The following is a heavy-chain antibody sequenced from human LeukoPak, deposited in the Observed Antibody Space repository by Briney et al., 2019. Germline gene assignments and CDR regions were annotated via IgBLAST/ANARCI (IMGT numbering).Heavy chain of an antibody. V-gene: IGHV3-33*06. J-gene: IGHJ4*02. CDR2: IWYDGSNK. D-gene: IGHD1-20*01. Sequence: GGSLRHSCAASGFTFTSYGMHWVRQAPVKGLEWGAVIWYDGSNKYYADSVKGRFTISRDNSKNTLYLQMNSLRAEDTAVYYCAKTLHYNWNDLDYWGQGTLVTVSS. CDR3: AKTLHYNWNDLDY. CDR1: GFTFTSYG.